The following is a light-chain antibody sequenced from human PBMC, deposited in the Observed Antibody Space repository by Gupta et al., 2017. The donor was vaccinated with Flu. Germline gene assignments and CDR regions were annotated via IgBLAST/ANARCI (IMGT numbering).Light chain of an antibody. CDR1: SNDGGRSNR. CDR3: SSHAGRVTWV. Sequence: QSAPTQPRSVSGSPGQSVTLSCPGNSNDGGRSNRVSWYEQRPGKAPKLILYDVTERPSGVPDRFSGSKSGNTASLTISGLQADDEADYYCSSHAGRVTWVFGTGTTVTVL. V-gene: IGLV2-11*01. J-gene: IGLJ1*01. CDR2: DVT.